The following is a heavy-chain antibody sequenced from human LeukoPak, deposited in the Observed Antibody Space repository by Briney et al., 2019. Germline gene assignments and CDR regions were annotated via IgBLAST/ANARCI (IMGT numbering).Heavy chain of an antibody. CDR1: GYTFINNW. D-gene: IGHD3-10*01. CDR2: INPTGTTT. Sequence: ASVKVPCNASGYTFINNWMHWVRQAPGQGLEWVGLINPTGTTTLYAQKFQGRVTLTRDMSTSTDYMELRSLKSEDTAVYYCARDNSVGDIAWWFDPWGQGTLVTVSP. J-gene: IGHJ5*02. V-gene: IGHV1-46*01. CDR3: ARDNSVGDIAWWFDP.